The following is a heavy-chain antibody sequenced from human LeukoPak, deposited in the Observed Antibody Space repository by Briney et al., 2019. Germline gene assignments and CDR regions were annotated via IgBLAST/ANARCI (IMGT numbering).Heavy chain of an antibody. CDR1: GYTFTSYD. CDR3: ARASSVRGKPFDY. D-gene: IGHD3-10*01. Sequence: ASVKVSCKASGYTFTSYDINWVRQATGQGLERMGWMNPNSGNTGYAQKFQGRVTMTRNTSISTAYMELSSLRSEDTAVYYCARASSVRGKPFDYWGQGTLVTVSS. CDR2: MNPNSGNT. V-gene: IGHV1-8*01. J-gene: IGHJ4*02.